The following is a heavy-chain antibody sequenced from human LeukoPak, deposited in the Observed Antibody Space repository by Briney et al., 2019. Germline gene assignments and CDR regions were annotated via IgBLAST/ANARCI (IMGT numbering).Heavy chain of an antibody. CDR2: ITASSTAI. Sequence: GGSLRLSCAASGFTVSSNYMSWVRQAPGKGLGWVSSITASSTAIYSADSVKGRFTTSRDNAKNFLYLQMNSLRAEDTAVYYCARTYYDILTGYNPYFDYWGQGILVTVSS. CDR3: ARTYYDILTGYNPYFDY. D-gene: IGHD3-9*01. J-gene: IGHJ4*02. CDR1: GFTVSSNY. V-gene: IGHV3-21*01.